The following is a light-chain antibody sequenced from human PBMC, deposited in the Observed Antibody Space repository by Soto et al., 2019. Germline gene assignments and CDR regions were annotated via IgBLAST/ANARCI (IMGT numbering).Light chain of an antibody. V-gene: IGKV1-9*01. CDR2: AAS. Sequence: DIQLTQSPSFLSASVGDRVTITCRASQGISSYLAWYQQKPGIAPKLLIYAASTLQSGVPSRFSGSGSGTEFTLTISSLQPEDFATYYCQQLNSYPPFFGGGTKVEIK. CDR1: QGISSY. CDR3: QQLNSYPPF. J-gene: IGKJ4*01.